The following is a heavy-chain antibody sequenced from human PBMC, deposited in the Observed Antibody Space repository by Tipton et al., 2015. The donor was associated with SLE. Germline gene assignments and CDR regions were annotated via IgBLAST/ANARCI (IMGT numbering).Heavy chain of an antibody. V-gene: IGHV4-34*01. CDR2: IHDSGSS. CDR1: GESSSGYY. CDR3: ARGRVEYIRGTYRPSSFDI. D-gene: IGHD3-16*02. Sequence: TLSLTCAVNGESSSGYYWSWIRQSPGNGLEWIGDIHDSGSSIYNPSLKSRVTISVDTSGNEISLRLNSVTAADTATYYCARGRVEYIRGTYRPSSFDIWGQGTNVTVSS. J-gene: IGHJ5*02.